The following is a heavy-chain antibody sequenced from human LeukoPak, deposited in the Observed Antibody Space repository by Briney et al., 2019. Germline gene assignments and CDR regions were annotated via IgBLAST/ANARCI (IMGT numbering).Heavy chain of an antibody. CDR2: IIPIFGTA. Sequence: SVKVSCKASGGTFSSYAISWVRQAPGQGLERMGGIIPIFGTANYAQKFQGRVTITTDESTSTAYMELSSLRSEDTAVYYCARELQADYYYYMDVWGKGTTVTVSS. CDR3: ARELQADYYYYMDV. D-gene: IGHD6-19*01. J-gene: IGHJ6*03. V-gene: IGHV1-69*05. CDR1: GGTFSSYA.